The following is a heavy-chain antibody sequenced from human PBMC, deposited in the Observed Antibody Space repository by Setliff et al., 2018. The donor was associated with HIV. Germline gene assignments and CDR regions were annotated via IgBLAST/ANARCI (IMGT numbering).Heavy chain of an antibody. CDR3: AREGGSTVAHSPLDY. D-gene: IGHD4-17*01. J-gene: IGHJ4*02. Sequence: VSCKASGYIFTSYYIHWVRQAPGQGLEWMGIINPSGGSTTYAQKFQGRVTMTRDTSTSTVYMELSSLRSEDTAVYYCAREGGSTVAHSPLDYWGQGSPVTVSS. V-gene: IGHV1-46*01. CDR2: INPSGGST. CDR1: GYIFTSYY.